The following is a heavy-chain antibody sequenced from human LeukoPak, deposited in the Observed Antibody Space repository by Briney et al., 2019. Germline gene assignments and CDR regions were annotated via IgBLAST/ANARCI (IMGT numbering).Heavy chain of an antibody. CDR3: AKSAGGHYFGSGSYYTWDFQH. Sequence: GGSLRLSCAASGFTFSDHWMAWVRQAPGKGLEWVSGISVSGGSTYYADSVKGRFTISRDNSKNTLYLQMNSLRAEDTAVYYCAKSAGGHYFGSGSYYTWDFQHWGQGTLVTVSS. V-gene: IGHV3-23*01. CDR1: GFTFSDHW. J-gene: IGHJ1*01. CDR2: ISVSGGST. D-gene: IGHD3-10*01.